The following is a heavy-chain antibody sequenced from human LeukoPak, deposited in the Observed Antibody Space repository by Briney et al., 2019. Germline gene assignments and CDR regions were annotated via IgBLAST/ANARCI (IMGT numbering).Heavy chain of an antibody. CDR2: IYHSGST. CDR1: GGSISSGGYS. CDR3: ARERATHANYGMDV. J-gene: IGHJ6*02. Sequence: SQTLSLTCAVSGGSISSGGYSWSWIRQPPGKGLEWIGYIYHSGSTYYNPSLKSRVTISVDRSKNQFSLQLNSVTPEDTAVYYCARERATHANYGMDVWGQGTTVTVSS. V-gene: IGHV4-30-2*01.